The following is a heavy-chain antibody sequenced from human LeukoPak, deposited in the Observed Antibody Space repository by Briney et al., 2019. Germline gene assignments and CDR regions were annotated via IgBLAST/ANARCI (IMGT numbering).Heavy chain of an antibody. J-gene: IGHJ4*02. CDR1: GFTFSSYG. D-gene: IGHD3-22*01. CDR2: ISGSGGST. V-gene: IGHV3-23*01. CDR3: ATLPYYYDSSGSYYFDY. Sequence: GGSLRLSCAASGFTFSSYGMSWVRQAPGKVLEWVSAISGSGGSTYYADSVKGRFTISRDNSKNTLYLQMNSLRVEDTAVYYCATLPYYYDSSGSYYFDYWGQGTLVTVSS.